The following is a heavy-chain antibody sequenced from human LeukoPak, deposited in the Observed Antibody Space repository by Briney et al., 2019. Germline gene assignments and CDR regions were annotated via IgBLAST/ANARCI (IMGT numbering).Heavy chain of an antibody. D-gene: IGHD3-10*01. CDR1: GFTFSSYW. Sequence: GGSLRLSCAASGFTFSSYWMSWVRQAPGKGLEWVANIKQDGSEKYYVDSVKGRFTISRDNAKNSLYLQMNSLRAEDTAVYYCARERSVVRGVISNYYYYYGMDVWGQGTTVTVSS. CDR2: IKQDGSEK. V-gene: IGHV3-7*01. J-gene: IGHJ6*02. CDR3: ARERSVVRGVISNYYYYYGMDV.